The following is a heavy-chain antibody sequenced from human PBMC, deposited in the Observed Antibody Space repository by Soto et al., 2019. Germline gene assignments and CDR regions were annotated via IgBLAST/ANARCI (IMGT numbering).Heavy chain of an antibody. CDR2: IYWDDDK. Sequence: SXPTLVNPTQTLTLTCTFXXXXLSTSGVGVGWIRQPPGKALEWLALIYWDDDKRYSPSLKSRLTITKDTSKNQVDLTKTNMDPVDTATYYCAHTDKRGTYYXDXSGYWDYWGQGTLVTVSS. J-gene: IGHJ4*02. CDR1: XXXLSTSGVG. CDR3: AHTDKRGTYYXDXSGYWDY. D-gene: IGHD3-22*01. V-gene: IGHV2-5*02.